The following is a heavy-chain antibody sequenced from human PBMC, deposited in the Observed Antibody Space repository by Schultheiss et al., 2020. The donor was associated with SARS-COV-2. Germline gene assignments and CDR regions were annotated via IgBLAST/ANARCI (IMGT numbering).Heavy chain of an antibody. CDR2: ISYDGSNK. CDR3: ATKTYNAGY. Sequence: GGSLRLSCAASGFTFSSYGMHWVSQAPGKGLEWVAVISYDGSNKYYAASVKGRFTISRDNSKNTLYLQMNSLRAEDTAVYYCATKTYNAGYWGQGTLVTVTS. V-gene: IGHV3-30*03. J-gene: IGHJ4*02. D-gene: IGHD1-1*01. CDR1: GFTFSSYG.